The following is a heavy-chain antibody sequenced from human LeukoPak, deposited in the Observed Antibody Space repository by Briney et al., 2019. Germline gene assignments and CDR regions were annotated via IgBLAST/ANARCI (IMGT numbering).Heavy chain of an antibody. J-gene: IGHJ6*02. CDR1: GFTFSNYW. CDR3: ARSETTYYYDSSVYFYYYYGMDV. Sequence: QPGGSLRLSCAASGFTFSNYWMTWVRQAPGKALEWVANIKQDGSEKYYVDSVKGRFTISRDNAKNSLYLQMNSLRAEDTAVYYCARSETTYYYDSSVYFYYYYGMDVWGQGTTVTVSS. CDR2: IKQDGSEK. D-gene: IGHD3-22*01. V-gene: IGHV3-7*01.